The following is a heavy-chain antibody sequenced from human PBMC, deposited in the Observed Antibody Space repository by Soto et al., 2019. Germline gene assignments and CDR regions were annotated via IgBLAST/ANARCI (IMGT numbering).Heavy chain of an antibody. CDR1: GGSISDDY. CDR3: AREARGVIGGMDV. J-gene: IGHJ6*02. Sequence: SETLSLTCTVSGGSISDDYWSWIRQPPGKGLEWIGHISHSGSTNYNPSLKSRVTISVDTSKRQFSLKLSSVTAADTAVYYCAREARGVIGGMDVWGQGTTVTVS. V-gene: IGHV4-59*01. D-gene: IGHD3-10*01. CDR2: ISHSGST.